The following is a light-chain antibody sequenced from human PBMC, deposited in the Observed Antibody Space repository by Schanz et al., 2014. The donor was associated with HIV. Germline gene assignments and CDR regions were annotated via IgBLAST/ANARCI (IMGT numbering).Light chain of an antibody. CDR2: DVD. V-gene: IGLV2-14*03. Sequence: QSALTQPASVSGSPGQSITISCTGTSSDVGGYNYVSRYQQHPGKAPKLIIYDVDNRPSGVSSRFSASKSGNTASLTISGLQAEDEADYYCGSYTSSNTPWMFGGGTKLTVL. J-gene: IGLJ3*02. CDR1: SSDVGGYNY. CDR3: GSYTSSNTPWM.